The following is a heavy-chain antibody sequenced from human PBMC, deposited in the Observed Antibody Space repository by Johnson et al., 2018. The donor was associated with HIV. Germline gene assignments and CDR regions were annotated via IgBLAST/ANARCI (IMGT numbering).Heavy chain of an antibody. CDR2: ISYDGSNK. J-gene: IGHJ3*02. D-gene: IGHD1-14*01. V-gene: IGHV3-30*14. CDR1: GFTFSSYA. CDR3: ARGRATGRGRSAFDI. Sequence: QVQLVESGGGLIQPGGSLRLSCAASGFTFSSYAMHWVRQAPGKGLEWVAVISYDGSNKYYADSVKGRFTISRDNSKYTLYLQMNSLRAEDTAVYYCARGRATGRGRSAFDIWGQGTMVTVSS.